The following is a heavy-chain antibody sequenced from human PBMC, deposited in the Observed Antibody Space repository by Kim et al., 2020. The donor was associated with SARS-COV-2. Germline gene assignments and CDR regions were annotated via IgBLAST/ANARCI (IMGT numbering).Heavy chain of an antibody. CDR1: GFTFSSYA. J-gene: IGHJ3*02. CDR3: AKLVRVMFQAARSNEPAFDI. CDR2: ISGSGGST. D-gene: IGHD6-6*01. Sequence: GGSLRLSCAASGFTFSSYAMSWVRQAPGKGLEWVSAISGSGGSTYYADSVKGRFTISRDNSKNTLYLQMNSLRAEDTAVYYCAKLVRVMFQAARSNEPAFDIWGQGTMVTVSS. V-gene: IGHV3-23*01.